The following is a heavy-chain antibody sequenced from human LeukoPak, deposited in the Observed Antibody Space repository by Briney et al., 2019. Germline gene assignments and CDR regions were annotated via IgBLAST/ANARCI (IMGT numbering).Heavy chain of an antibody. CDR2: IYHSGST. D-gene: IGHD1-1*01. J-gene: IGHJ3*02. Sequence: SGTLSLTCAVSGGSISSSNWWSWVRQPPGKGLEWIGEIYHSGSTNYNPSLKSRVTISVDKSKNQFSLKLSSVTTADTAVYYCARRDNWNLDAFDIWGQGTMVTVSS. V-gene: IGHV4-4*02. CDR1: GGSISSSNW. CDR3: ARRDNWNLDAFDI.